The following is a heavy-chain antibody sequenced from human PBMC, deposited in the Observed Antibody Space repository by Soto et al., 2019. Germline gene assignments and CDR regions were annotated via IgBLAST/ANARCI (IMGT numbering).Heavy chain of an antibody. Sequence: QVQLQESGPGLVKPSETLALTCTVSGGSVSSGTYYWSWIRPAPGKGLEWIGYIYYSGSTNYNPSLKSRVTISVDTSNNQFSLKLRSVTAADTAVYYCASYSSGWYDVSYWGQGTLVTVSS. CDR2: IYYSGST. J-gene: IGHJ4*02. CDR3: ASYSSGWYDVSY. V-gene: IGHV4-61*01. D-gene: IGHD6-19*01. CDR1: GGSVSSGTYY.